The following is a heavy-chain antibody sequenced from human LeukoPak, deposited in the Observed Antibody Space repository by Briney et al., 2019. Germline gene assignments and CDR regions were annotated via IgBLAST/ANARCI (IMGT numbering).Heavy chain of an antibody. J-gene: IGHJ4*02. CDR2: IYYSGST. V-gene: IGHV4-61*01. CDR1: GGSISSSSYY. Sequence: SETLSLTCTVSGGSISSSSYYWSWIRQPPGKGLEWIGYIYYSGSTNYNPSLKSRVTISVDTSKNQFSLKLSSVTAADTAVYYCARAHWGGEGYFDYWGQGTLVTVSS. CDR3: ARAHWGGEGYFDY. D-gene: IGHD2-21*01.